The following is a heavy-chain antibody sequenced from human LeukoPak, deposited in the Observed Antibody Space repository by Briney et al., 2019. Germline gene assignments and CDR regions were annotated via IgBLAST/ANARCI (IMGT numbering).Heavy chain of an antibody. J-gene: IGHJ6*03. CDR3: ARAVDGSGSYYNALYYYYYMDV. V-gene: IGHV1-8*01. CDR1: GYTFTSYD. CDR2: TNPNSGNT. Sequence: ASVKVSCKASGYTFTSYDINWVRQATGQGLEWMGWTNPNSGNTSYAQKFQGRVTMTRNTSISTAYMELSSLRSEDTAVYYCARAVDGSGSYYNALYYYYYMDVWGKGTTVTVSS. D-gene: IGHD3-10*01.